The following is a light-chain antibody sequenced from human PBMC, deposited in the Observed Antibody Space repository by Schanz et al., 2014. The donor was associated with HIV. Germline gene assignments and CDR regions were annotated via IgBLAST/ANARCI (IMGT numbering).Light chain of an antibody. CDR2: GAS. J-gene: IGKJ1*01. CDR1: QSVSSSY. CDR3: QQYYTLPRT. V-gene: IGKV3D-7*01. Sequence: EIVLTQSPATLSLSPGERATLSCRASQSVSSSYLAWYQQKPGQAPRLLIYGASSRATGIPDRFSGSGSGTDFTLTISSLQAEDVAVYYCQQYYTLPRTFGQGTKVEIK.